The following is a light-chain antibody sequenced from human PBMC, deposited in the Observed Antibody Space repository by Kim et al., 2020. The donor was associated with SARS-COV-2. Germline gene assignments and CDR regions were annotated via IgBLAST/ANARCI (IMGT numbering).Light chain of an antibody. J-gene: IGKJ2*01. V-gene: IGKV3-20*01. CDR3: QQYGSSPYT. Sequence: EIVLTQSPGTLSLSPGERATLSCRASQSVSSSYLAWYQQRPGQAPRLLIYGVSSRATGIPDRFSGSGSGTDFTLTMSRLEPEDFAVYYCQQYGSSPYTFGQGTKREI. CDR2: GVS. CDR1: QSVSSSY.